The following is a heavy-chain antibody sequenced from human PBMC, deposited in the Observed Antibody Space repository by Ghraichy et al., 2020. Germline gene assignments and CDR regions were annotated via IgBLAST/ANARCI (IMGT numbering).Heavy chain of an antibody. V-gene: IGHV5-51*01. Sequence: GGSLRLSCKGSGYSFTSYWIAWVRQMPGKGLEWMGIIYPGDSDTRYSPSFQGQVTISADKSITTAYLQWSSLKASDTAMYYCARRAYCGDDCYPRDAFDIWGQGTMVTVSS. D-gene: IGHD2-21*02. J-gene: IGHJ3*02. CDR2: IYPGDSDT. CDR3: ARRAYCGDDCYPRDAFDI. CDR1: GYSFTSYW.